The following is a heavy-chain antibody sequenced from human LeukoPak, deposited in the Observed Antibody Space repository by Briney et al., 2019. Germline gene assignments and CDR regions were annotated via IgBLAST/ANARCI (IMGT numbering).Heavy chain of an antibody. J-gene: IGHJ4*02. V-gene: IGHV3-33*08. CDR3: ARDAQRGFDYSNSLQY. CDR1: GFTYSHYG. Sequence: GGSLRLSCAASGFTYSHYGMHWVRQAPGKGLEWVAVIWSDGTEKYYADAVKGRFTISRDNSRNTLYLQLNSLRGEDAAVYYCARDAQRGFDYSNSLQYWGQGTLVTVSS. CDR2: IWSDGTEK. D-gene: IGHD4-11*01.